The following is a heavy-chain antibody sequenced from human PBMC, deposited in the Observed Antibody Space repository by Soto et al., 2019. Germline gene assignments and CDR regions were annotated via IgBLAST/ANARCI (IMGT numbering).Heavy chain of an antibody. CDR2: ISYVGSNN. Sequence: GGSLRLSCAASGFTFSSCAMHWVRQAPGKGLEWVALISYVGSNNYYADSVKGRFTISRDNSKNTLFLQMNSLRSEDSAVYYCAAELYLGDDCCHFDYWGQGSLVTVSS. J-gene: IGHJ4*02. CDR1: GFTFSSCA. D-gene: IGHD2-21*02. V-gene: IGHV3-30*04. CDR3: AAELYLGDDCCHFDY.